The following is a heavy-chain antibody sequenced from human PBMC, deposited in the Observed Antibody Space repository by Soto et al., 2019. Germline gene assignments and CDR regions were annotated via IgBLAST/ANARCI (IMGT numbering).Heavy chain of an antibody. V-gene: IGHV3-23*01. J-gene: IGHJ6*02. CDR3: AKGVGRYYYYGMDV. Sequence: GGSLRLSCAASGFTFSSYAMSWVRQAPGKGLEWVSAISGSGGSTYYADSVNGRFTISRDNSKNTLYLQMNSLRAEDTAVYYCAKGVGRYYYYGMDVWGQGTTVTVSS. CDR1: GFTFSSYA. CDR2: ISGSGGST.